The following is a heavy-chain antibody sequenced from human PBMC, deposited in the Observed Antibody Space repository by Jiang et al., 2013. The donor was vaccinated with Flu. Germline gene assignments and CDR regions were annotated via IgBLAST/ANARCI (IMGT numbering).Heavy chain of an antibody. J-gene: IGHJ4*02. D-gene: IGHD3-16*02. CDR2: IYYSGST. Sequence: GSGLVKPSETLSLTCTVSGGSISSSSYYWGWIRQPPGKGLEWIGSIYYSGSTYYNPSLKSRVTISVDTSKNQFSLKLSSVTAADTAVYYCARHKNPDYVWGSYRSPFDYWGQGTLVTVSS. CDR1: GGSISSSSYY. V-gene: IGHV4-39*07. CDR3: ARHKNPDYVWGSYRSPFDY.